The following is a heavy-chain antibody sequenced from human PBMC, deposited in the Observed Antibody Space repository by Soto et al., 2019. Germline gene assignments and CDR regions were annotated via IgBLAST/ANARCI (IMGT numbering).Heavy chain of an antibody. CDR3: LRGPVADATFDF. CDR2: INPMNGAT. D-gene: IGHD2-2*01. J-gene: IGHJ3*01. Sequence: QVRLAQSGAEARKPGTSVKVSCKASGYTFIGYYLDWVRQAPGQGLEWMAWINPMNGATVFAPEFAGRITLTRETAASAAYMDLSMLNFDTTAMYYCLRGPVADATFDFCGPGTVVTVSS. V-gene: IGHV1-2*02. CDR1: GYTFIGYY.